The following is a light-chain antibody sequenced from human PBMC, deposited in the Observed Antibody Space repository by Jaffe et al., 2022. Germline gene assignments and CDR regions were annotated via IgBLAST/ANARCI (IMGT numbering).Light chain of an antibody. CDR2: WAS. V-gene: IGKV4-1*01. J-gene: IGKJ4*01. CDR3: QQYLSTSST. Sequence: DFVMTQSPDSLAVALGERATINCKSSQSVLFRSNNLNYLAWYQKKPGQPPKLLIYWASTRASGVPDRFSGSGSGTDFTLAISSLQAEDVAVYYCQQYLSTSSTFGGGTKVEIK. CDR1: QSVLFRSNNLNY.